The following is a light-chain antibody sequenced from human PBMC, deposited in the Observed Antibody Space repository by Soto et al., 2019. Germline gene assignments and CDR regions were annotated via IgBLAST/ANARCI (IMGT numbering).Light chain of an antibody. V-gene: IGKV3D-15*01. J-gene: IGKJ1*01. CDR2: DAS. Sequence: DIVMTQSTDSLALSLCESANLSCRASQSVSSNYLAWYQQKPGQAPRLLIYDASNRATGIPARFSGSGSGTEFTLTINSLQSEDFAVYYCQQYNNWPRTFGQGTKVDIK. CDR1: QSVSSN. CDR3: QQYNNWPRT.